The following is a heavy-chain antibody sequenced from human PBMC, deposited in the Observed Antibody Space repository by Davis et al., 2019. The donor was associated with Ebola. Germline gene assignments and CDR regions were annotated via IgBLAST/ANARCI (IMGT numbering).Heavy chain of an antibody. D-gene: IGHD2-2*01. CDR2: INHSGST. V-gene: IGHV4-4*02. CDR3: ARAVPAAATYYFDY. J-gene: IGHJ4*02. CDR1: GGSISSSNW. Sequence: SETLSLTCAVSGGSISSSNWWSWVRQPPGKGLEWIGEINHSGSTNYNPSLKSRVTISVDTSKNQFSLKLSSVTAADTAVYYCARAVPAAATYYFDYWGQGTLVTVSS.